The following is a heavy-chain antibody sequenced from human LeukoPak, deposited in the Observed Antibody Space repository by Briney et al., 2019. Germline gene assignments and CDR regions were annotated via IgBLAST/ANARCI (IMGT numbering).Heavy chain of an antibody. Sequence: PGGSLRLSCAASGFTFSSYAMHWVRQAPGKGLEWVAVISYDGSNKYYADSVKGRFTISRDNSKNTLYLQMNSLRAEDTAVYYCARDLTVVTIPFDYWGQGTLVTVSS. CDR3: ARDLTVVTIPFDY. CDR1: GFTFSSYA. CDR2: ISYDGSNK. J-gene: IGHJ4*02. V-gene: IGHV3-30-3*01. D-gene: IGHD4-23*01.